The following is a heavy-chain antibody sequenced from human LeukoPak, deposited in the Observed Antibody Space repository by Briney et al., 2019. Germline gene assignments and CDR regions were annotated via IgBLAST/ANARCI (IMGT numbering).Heavy chain of an antibody. CDR1: RFTFSSYA. CDR2: ISGSGDST. CDR3: AKPYSGTILTGWFDP. Sequence: GGSLRLSCAASRFTFSSYAMSWVRQAPGKGLDWVSAISGSGDSTYYADSVKGRFTTSRDNSKNTLYLQMNSLRAEDTALYYCAKPYSGTILTGWFDPWGQGTLVTVSS. J-gene: IGHJ5*02. D-gene: IGHD3-9*01. V-gene: IGHV3-23*01.